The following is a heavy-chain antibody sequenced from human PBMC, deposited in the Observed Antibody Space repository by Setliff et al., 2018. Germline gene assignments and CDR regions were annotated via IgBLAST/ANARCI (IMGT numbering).Heavy chain of an antibody. D-gene: IGHD5-18*01. V-gene: IGHV5-51*01. J-gene: IGHJ4*02. CDR3: ARLGSYGSTIPYYFDY. CDR1: GYSFTTYW. CDR2: IYPGDSDT. Sequence: GESLKISCKASGYSFTTYWIGWVRQMPGKGLEWMGTIYPGDSDTKYSPSFQGQVTISVDKSTSTAYLQWSSLKASDTAMYYCARLGSYGSTIPYYFDYWGQGTLVTVSS.